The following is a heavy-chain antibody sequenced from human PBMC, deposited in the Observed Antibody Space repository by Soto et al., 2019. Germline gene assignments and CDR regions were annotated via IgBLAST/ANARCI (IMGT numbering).Heavy chain of an antibody. CDR1: GDSVSSNSAA. CDR3: ARAPIVVVPVARVEGKYNWFDP. J-gene: IGHJ5*02. D-gene: IGHD2-2*01. Sequence: SQTLSLTCAISGDSVSSNSAAWNWIRQSPSRGLEWLGRTYYRSKWYNDYAVSVKSRITINPDTSKNQFSLKLSSVTAADTAVYYCARAPIVVVPVARVEGKYNWFDPWGQGTLVTVSS. V-gene: IGHV6-1*01. CDR2: TYYRSKWYN.